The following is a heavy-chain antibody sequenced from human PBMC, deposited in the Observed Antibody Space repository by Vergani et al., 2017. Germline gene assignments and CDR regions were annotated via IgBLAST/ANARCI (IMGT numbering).Heavy chain of an antibody. V-gene: IGHV1-8*01. J-gene: IGHJ6*03. CDR2: MNPNSGNT. Sequence: QVQLVQSGAEVKKPGASVKVSCKASGYTFTSYDINWVRQATGQGLEWMGWMNPNSGNTGYAQKFQGRVTMNRKTSISTAYMELSSLRSEDTAVYYWAXGKGYYLWSGYYDYYYYYMDFWGKGTTVTVSS. CDR3: AXGKGYYLWSGYYDYYYYYMDF. CDR1: GYTFTSYD. D-gene: IGHD3-3*01.